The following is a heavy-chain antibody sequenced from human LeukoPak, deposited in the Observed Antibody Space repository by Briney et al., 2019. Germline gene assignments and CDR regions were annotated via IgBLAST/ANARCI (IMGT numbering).Heavy chain of an antibody. V-gene: IGHV3-48*01. CDR2: ISSSSSTI. CDR3: VKDGSGSYYTYYFDY. J-gene: IGHJ4*02. D-gene: IGHD3-10*01. Sequence: GGSLRLSCAASGFTFSSYSMNWVRQAPGKGLEWVSYISSSSSTIYYADSVKGRFTISRHNSKNTLYLQMNSLRAEDTAVYYCVKDGSGSYYTYYFDYWGQGTLVTVSS. CDR1: GFTFSSYS.